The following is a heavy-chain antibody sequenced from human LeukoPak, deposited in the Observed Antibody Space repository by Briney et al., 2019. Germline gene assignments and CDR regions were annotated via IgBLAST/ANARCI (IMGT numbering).Heavy chain of an antibody. CDR3: ARVPDWTYAADY. Sequence: SETLSLTCTVSGGSISSDRFYWTWVRQPAGKGLEWIGRIKGSITNYNPSLKSRVNISVDTSTNQFSLKLNSLTAADTAVYYCARVPDWTYAADYWGQGTLVTVS. CDR2: IKGSIT. V-gene: IGHV4-61*02. D-gene: IGHD3/OR15-3a*01. J-gene: IGHJ4*02. CDR1: GGSISSDRFY.